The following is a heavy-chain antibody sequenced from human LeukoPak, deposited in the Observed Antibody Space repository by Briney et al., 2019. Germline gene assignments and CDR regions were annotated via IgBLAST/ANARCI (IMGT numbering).Heavy chain of an antibody. V-gene: IGHV3-21*01. CDR3: ARALTGIPYYFDY. Sequence: PGGSLRLSCAASGFTFSSYFMNWVRQAPGNGLEWVSSITTSSSDVYYADSVRGRFTISRDNAKNSLFLQMNGLRAEDTAVYYCARALTGIPYYFDYWGQGSLVTVSS. CDR2: ITTSSSDV. D-gene: IGHD1-20*01. CDR1: GFTFSSYF. J-gene: IGHJ4*02.